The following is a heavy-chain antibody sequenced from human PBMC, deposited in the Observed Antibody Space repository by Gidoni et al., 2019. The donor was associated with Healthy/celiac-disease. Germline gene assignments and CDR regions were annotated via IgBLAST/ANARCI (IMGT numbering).Heavy chain of an antibody. Sequence: QVQLQESGPGLVKPAETLSLTCNVSGGSISSYYRSWIRQPPGKGQEWIGYIYYSGSTNYNPSLKSRVTISVDTSKNQFSLKLSSVTAADTAVYYCARVKYWNYDYWGQGTLVTVSS. CDR3: ARVKYWNYDY. V-gene: IGHV4-59*01. CDR1: GGSISSYY. CDR2: IYYSGST. J-gene: IGHJ4*02. D-gene: IGHD1-7*01.